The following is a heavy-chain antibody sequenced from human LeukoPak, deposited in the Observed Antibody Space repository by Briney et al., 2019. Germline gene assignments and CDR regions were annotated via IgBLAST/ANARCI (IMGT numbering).Heavy chain of an antibody. J-gene: IGHJ6*03. CDR1: GFTFSSFW. D-gene: IGHD3-3*01. CDR3: ARDNDFWSGYYYYYYMDV. V-gene: IGHV3-74*01. Sequence: GGSLRLSCAASGFTFSSFWMHWVRQAPGKGLVWVSRINTDGSSTSYADSVKGRFTISRDNAKNTLYLQMNSLRAEDTAVYYCARDNDFWSGYYYYYYMDVWGKGTTVTVSS. CDR2: INTDGSST.